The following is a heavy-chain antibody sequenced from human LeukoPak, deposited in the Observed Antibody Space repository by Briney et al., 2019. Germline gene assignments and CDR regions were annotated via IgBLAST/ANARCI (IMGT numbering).Heavy chain of an antibody. Sequence: PGGSLRLSCAASGFTFSNYGMHWVRQAPGKGLEWVASIRYDGNNKYYADSVKGRFTISRDNSKNTLYLHMSSLRAEDTAVYYCATDPNYYSSGSYLMDWGQGTLVTVSS. CDR2: IRYDGNNK. CDR3: ATDPNYYSSGSYLMD. V-gene: IGHV3-30*02. D-gene: IGHD3-10*01. CDR1: GFTFSNYG. J-gene: IGHJ4*02.